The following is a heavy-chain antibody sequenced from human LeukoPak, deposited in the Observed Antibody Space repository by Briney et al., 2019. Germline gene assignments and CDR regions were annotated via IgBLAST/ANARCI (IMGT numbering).Heavy chain of an antibody. D-gene: IGHD2-2*02. V-gene: IGHV5-51*01. Sequence: GESLKISCKGSGYSFTSYWIGWVRQMPGKGLEWMGIIYPGDSDTSYSPSFQGQVTISADKSISTAYLQWSSLKASDTAMYYCARLSAGPPYCTSTSCYKGDYYYYYMDVWGKGTTVTISS. CDR1: GYSFTSYW. CDR3: ARLSAGPPYCTSTSCYKGDYYYYYMDV. CDR2: IYPGDSDT. J-gene: IGHJ6*03.